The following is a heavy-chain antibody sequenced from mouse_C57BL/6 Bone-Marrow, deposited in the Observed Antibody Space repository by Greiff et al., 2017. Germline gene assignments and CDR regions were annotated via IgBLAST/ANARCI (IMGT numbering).Heavy chain of an antibody. Sequence: QVQLQQPGAELVRPGTSVKLSCKASGYTFTSYWMHWVKQRPGQGLEWIGVIDPSDSYTNYNQKFKGKATLTVDTSSSTAYMQLRSLTSEDSAVYYCATSGYDNLYYYAMDYWGQGTSVTVSS. CDR1: GYTFTSYW. J-gene: IGHJ4*01. D-gene: IGHD2-10*02. CDR2: IDPSDSYT. CDR3: ATSGYDNLYYYAMDY. V-gene: IGHV1-59*01.